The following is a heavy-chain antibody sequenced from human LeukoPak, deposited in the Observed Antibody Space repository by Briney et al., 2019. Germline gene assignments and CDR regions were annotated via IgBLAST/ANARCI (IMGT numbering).Heavy chain of an antibody. CDR2: LYYTGSA. Sequence: PSETLSLTCGVSGYSISSGFYWGWIRQPPGTGLQWIGSLYYTGSAEYNPSLKRRLTMSMDKSKNQFSLRLNSVTAADTAVYYCARLWSGYNFDYWGQGTLVTVSS. D-gene: IGHD3-3*01. V-gene: IGHV4-38-2*01. CDR3: ARLWSGYNFDY. J-gene: IGHJ4*02. CDR1: GYSISSGFY.